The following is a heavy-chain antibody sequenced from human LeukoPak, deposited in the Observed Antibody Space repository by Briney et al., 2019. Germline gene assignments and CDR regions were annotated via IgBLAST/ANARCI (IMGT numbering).Heavy chain of an antibody. CDR2: ISWNSGSI. CDR1: GFTFDDYA. J-gene: IGHJ4*02. V-gene: IGHV3-9*01. D-gene: IGHD3-10*01. Sequence: GRSLRLSCAASGFTFDDYAMHWVRQAPGKGLEWVSGISWNSGSIGYADSVKGRFTISRGNAKNSLYLQMNSLRAEDTALYYCAKDIKDGERFGEFLFDYWGQGTLVTVSS. CDR3: AKDIKDGERFGEFLFDY.